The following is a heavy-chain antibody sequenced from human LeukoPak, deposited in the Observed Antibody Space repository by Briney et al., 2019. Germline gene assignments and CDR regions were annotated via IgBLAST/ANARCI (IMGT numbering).Heavy chain of an antibody. J-gene: IGHJ5*02. V-gene: IGHV1-69*05. CDR3: ARDVHGDYGSGWFDP. CDR2: IMPLFGTA. Sequence: ASVKVSCKTSGGTFNNSAISWVRQAPGQGLEWLGGIMPLFGTAGYAQKFQGRVTITKDESTRTVYMELTSLTSDDTAVYYCARDVHGDYGSGWFDPWGQGTLVSVSS. D-gene: IGHD4-17*01. CDR1: GGTFNNSA.